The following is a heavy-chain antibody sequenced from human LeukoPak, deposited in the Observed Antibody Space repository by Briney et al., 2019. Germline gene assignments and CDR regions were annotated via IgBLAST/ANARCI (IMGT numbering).Heavy chain of an antibody. Sequence: PGGSLRLSCAASGFTFSSFAMSWVRQAPGKGLEWVSVITAGGENTYYADSMRGRFTISRDNSKNTLFLQMNTLRADDTAIYYCVELRLWLPHDAYDIWGQGIMVTVSS. J-gene: IGHJ3*02. CDR3: VELRLWLPHDAYDI. V-gene: IGHV3-23*01. CDR1: GFTFSSFA. CDR2: ITAGGENT. D-gene: IGHD5-18*01.